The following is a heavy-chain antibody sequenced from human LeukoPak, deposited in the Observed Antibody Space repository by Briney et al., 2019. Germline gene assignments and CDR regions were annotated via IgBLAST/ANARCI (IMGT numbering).Heavy chain of an antibody. CDR3: VPGPDCSSTSCYTGWFDP. V-gene: IGHV3-9*02. J-gene: IGHJ5*02. CDR2: ISWNSGSI. Sequence: GGSLRLSCAASGFTSDDYAMHWVRQAPGKGLEWVSGISWNSGSIGYADSVKGRFTISRDNAKNSLYLQMNSLRAEDTALYYCVPGPDCSSTSCYTGWFDPWGQGTLVTVSS. D-gene: IGHD2-2*02. CDR1: GFTSDDYA.